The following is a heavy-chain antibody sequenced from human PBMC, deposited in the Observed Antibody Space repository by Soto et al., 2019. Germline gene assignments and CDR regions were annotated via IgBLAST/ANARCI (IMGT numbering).Heavy chain of an antibody. J-gene: IGHJ4*02. Sequence: PSDTLALSRAVSCDSMKSSHWLSWVRQPAWKGLEWIGQISHSGGTNYNPSLTSRVTISVDKYKNHFSLKLTSVTAADTAVYYCAARHFWSGPWTQRRLDYWGQGTLVTVSS. CDR1: CDSMKSSHW. D-gene: IGHD3-3*02. V-gene: IGHV4-4*02. CDR3: AARHFWSGPWTQRRLDY. CDR2: ISHSGGT.